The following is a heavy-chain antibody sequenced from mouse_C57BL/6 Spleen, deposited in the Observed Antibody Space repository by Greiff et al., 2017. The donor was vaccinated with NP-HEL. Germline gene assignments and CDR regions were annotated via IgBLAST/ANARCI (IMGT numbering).Heavy chain of an antibody. D-gene: IGHD1-1*01. CDR3: TRLGYYGSSYYFDY. V-gene: IGHV1-15*01. Sequence: QVQLKQSGAELVRPGASVTLSCKASGYTFTDYEMHWVKQTPVHGLEWIGAIDPETGGTAYNQKFKGKAILTADKSSSTAYMELRSLTSEDSAVYYCTRLGYYGSSYYFDYWGQGTTLTVSS. CDR2: IDPETGGT. J-gene: IGHJ2*01. CDR1: GYTFTDYE.